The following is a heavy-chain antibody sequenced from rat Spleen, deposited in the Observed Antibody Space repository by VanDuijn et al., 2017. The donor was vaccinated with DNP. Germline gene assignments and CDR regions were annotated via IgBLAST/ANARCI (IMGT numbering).Heavy chain of an antibody. CDR3: ARHYYDGSYYFDY. D-gene: IGHD1-12*02. Sequence: EVQLVESGGGLEQPGNSLKLSCTGSGFTFSDYAVAWVRQSPKTGLEWVATIIYDGSDTYYRDSVKGRFTVSRDNAKSTLYLQMDSLRSEDTATYYCARHYYDGSYYFDYWGQGVMVTVSS. V-gene: IGHV5-17*01. J-gene: IGHJ2*01. CDR1: GFTFSDYA. CDR2: IIYDGSDT.